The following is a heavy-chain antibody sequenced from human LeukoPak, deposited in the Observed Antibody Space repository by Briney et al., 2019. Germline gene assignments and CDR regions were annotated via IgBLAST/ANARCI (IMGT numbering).Heavy chain of an antibody. CDR1: GGSFSGYY. J-gene: IGHJ4*02. V-gene: IGHV4-34*01. CDR3: ARAAGGSGYSFDY. CDR2: INHSGST. Sequence: PSGTLSLTCAVYGGSFSGYYWSWIRQPPGKGLEWIGEINHSGSTNYNPSLKSRVTISVDTSKNQFSLKLSSVTAADTAVYYCARAAGGSGYSFDYWGQGTPVTVSS. D-gene: IGHD3-22*01.